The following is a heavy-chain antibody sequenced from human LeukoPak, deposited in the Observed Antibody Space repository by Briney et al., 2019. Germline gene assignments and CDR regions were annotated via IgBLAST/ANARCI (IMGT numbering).Heavy chain of an antibody. J-gene: IGHJ4*02. CDR3: ATRAHYYGSGSSPFDY. Sequence: SETLSLTCAVYGGSFSGYYWSWIRQPPGKGLEWIGELNHSGSTNYNPSLKSRVTISVDTSKSQFSLKLSSVTAADTAVYYCATRAHYYGSGSSPFDYWGQGTLVTVSS. V-gene: IGHV4-34*01. CDR1: GGSFSGYY. D-gene: IGHD3-10*01. CDR2: LNHSGST.